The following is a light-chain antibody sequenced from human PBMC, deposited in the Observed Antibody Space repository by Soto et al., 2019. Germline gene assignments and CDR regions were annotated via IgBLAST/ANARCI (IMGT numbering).Light chain of an antibody. CDR1: QSVSSY. CDR3: QQRSNWVT. J-gene: IGKJ5*01. Sequence: EIVLTQSPSTLSLSPGERATLSCRASQSVSSYLAWYQQKPGQAPRLLIYDASNRATGIPARFSGSGSGTDFTLTISSLEPDDFAVYYCQQRSNWVTFGQGTRPAI. CDR2: DAS. V-gene: IGKV3-11*01.